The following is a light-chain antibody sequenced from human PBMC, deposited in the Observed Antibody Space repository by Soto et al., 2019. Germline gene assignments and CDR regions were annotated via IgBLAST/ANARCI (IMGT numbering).Light chain of an antibody. CDR2: EVT. CDR1: SGDIGGYNY. J-gene: IGLJ2*01. Sequence: QSALTQPASVSGSPGQSITISCTGNSGDIGGYNYVSWYQQHPGKAPKLLISEVTNRPSGVSNRFSGSKSGNTASLTISGLLAEDEADYYCSSYTRNTTPVVFGGGTKLTVL. V-gene: IGLV2-14*01. CDR3: SSYTRNTTPVV.